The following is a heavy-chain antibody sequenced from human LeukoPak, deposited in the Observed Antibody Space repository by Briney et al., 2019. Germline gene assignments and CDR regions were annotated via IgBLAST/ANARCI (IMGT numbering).Heavy chain of an antibody. Sequence: GGSLRLSCAVSGFSFSDYAMNWVRQAPGQGLEWVSSISSSGGYIYYADSLTGRFTISRDNSKNSLYLQMNSLRAEDTAIYYCARASKYDNSGYYFFDNWGQGTLVTVSS. D-gene: IGHD3-22*01. CDR3: ARASKYDNSGYYFFDN. CDR2: ISSSGGYI. J-gene: IGHJ4*02. CDR1: GFSFSDYA. V-gene: IGHV3-21*01.